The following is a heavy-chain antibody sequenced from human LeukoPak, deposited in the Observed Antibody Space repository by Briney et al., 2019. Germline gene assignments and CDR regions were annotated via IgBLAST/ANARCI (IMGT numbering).Heavy chain of an antibody. CDR3: ARHRGRWSKASYFDY. Sequence: SETLSLTCTVSGGSISSYYWSWIRQPPGKGLEWIGYIYYSGSTNYNPSLKSRVTVSVDTSKNQFSLKLSSVTAADTAVYYCARHRGRWSKASYFDYWGQGTLVTVSS. CDR2: IYYSGST. J-gene: IGHJ4*02. CDR1: GGSISSYY. D-gene: IGHD5-24*01. V-gene: IGHV4-59*01.